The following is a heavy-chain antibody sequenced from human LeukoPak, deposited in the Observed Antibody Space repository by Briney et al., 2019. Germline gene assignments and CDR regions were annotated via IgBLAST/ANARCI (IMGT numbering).Heavy chain of an antibody. D-gene: IGHD1-7*01. J-gene: IGHJ4*02. CDR2: INPSGGNT. Sequence: ASVKVSCKASGYTFTSYYMHWVRQAPGQGLEWMGIINPSGGNTSYAQKFQGRVTMTRDMSTSTVYMELSSLRSEDTAVYYCAREGGNWNYGYWGQGTLVTVSS. CDR1: GYTFTSYY. V-gene: IGHV1-46*01. CDR3: AREGGNWNYGY.